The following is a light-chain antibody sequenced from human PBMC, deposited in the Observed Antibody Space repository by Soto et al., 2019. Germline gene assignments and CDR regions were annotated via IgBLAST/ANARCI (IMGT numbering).Light chain of an antibody. CDR3: GTWDSRLSAYV. V-gene: IGLV1-51*02. CDR2: ENN. Sequence: QSVLTQPPSVSAAPGQKVTISCSGSSPNIGNNYVSWYQQLPGTAPKLLIYENNKRPSGIPDRFSGSKSGTSATLGITGLQTGDEADYYCGTWDSRLSAYVFGTGTKVTVL. J-gene: IGLJ1*01. CDR1: SPNIGNNY.